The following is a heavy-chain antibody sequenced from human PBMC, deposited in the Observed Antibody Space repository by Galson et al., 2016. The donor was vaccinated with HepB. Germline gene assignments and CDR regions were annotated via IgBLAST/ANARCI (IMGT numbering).Heavy chain of an antibody. Sequence: SVKVSCKASGYNFVYRTLHWVRQAPGQRLEWMGWINPGNGNTRYSQRFQGRVTITRDTSATTAYMALSGLKSEDTAIHYCAKDLPGALRAFDVWGQGTMVIVSS. J-gene: IGHJ3*01. D-gene: IGHD1-14*01. CDR3: AKDLPGALRAFDV. CDR2: INPGNGNT. V-gene: IGHV1-3*01. CDR1: GYNFVYRT.